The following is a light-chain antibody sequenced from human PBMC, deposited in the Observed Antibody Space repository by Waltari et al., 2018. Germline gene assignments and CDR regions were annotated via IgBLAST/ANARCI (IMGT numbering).Light chain of an antibody. J-gene: IGKJ3*01. CDR1: QKISNN. V-gene: IGKV3-15*01. Sequence: EIEMTQSPDIMSVSPGERVTLSCRASQKISNNFAWYQQKPGQAPRLLSYGPTTRASGIPGRFRGSGAGTESTLTIDGLQSEDFAVYYCLQYNDWPPLFTFGPGTKVEIK. CDR2: GPT. CDR3: LQYNDWPPLFT.